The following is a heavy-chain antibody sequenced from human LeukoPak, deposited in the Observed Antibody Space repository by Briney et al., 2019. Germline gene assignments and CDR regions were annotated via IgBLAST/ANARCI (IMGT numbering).Heavy chain of an antibody. D-gene: IGHD2-15*01. CDR3: AKVRRYCSGGRCYSPIDY. Sequence: GGSLRLSCAASGFTFSAYDMHWVRQAPGKGLEWVAFIRFDGSSKYYADSVRGRFTISRDTSGNTLFMQMNTLRPEDTAVYYCAKVRRYCSGGRCYSPIDYWGQGTLVTVSS. CDR2: IRFDGSSK. J-gene: IGHJ4*01. CDR1: GFTFSAYD. V-gene: IGHV3-30*02.